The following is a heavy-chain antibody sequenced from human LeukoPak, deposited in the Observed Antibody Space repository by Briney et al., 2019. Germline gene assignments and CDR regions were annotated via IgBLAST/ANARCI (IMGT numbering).Heavy chain of an antibody. V-gene: IGHV5-51*01. CDR2: IYPGDSDT. CDR1: GYSFTSYR. D-gene: IGHD3-10*01. CDR3: ERHSWDYYGSGGYYRRVWFDA. J-gene: IGHJ5*02. Sequence: GESLKICCMGSGYSFTSYRIGWVRQMPGKGLEWMGIIYPGDSDTRYSPSFQGQVTISADKSISTAYLQWSSLKASDTAMYYCERHSWDYYGSGGYYRRVWFDAWGQGTLVTVSS.